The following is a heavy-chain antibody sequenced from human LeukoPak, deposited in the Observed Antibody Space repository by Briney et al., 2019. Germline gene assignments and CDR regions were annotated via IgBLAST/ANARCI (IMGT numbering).Heavy chain of an antibody. CDR2: IIPILGMA. CDR1: GGTFSSYT. J-gene: IGHJ5*02. CDR3: ARGLCSSTSCYLSWFDP. D-gene: IGHD2-2*01. Sequence: SVKVSCKASGGTFSSYTISWVRQAPGQGLEWMGRIIPILGMANYAQKFQGRVTITADKSTSTAYMELSSLRSEDTAVYYCARGLCSSTSCYLSWFDPWGQGTLVTVSS. V-gene: IGHV1-69*02.